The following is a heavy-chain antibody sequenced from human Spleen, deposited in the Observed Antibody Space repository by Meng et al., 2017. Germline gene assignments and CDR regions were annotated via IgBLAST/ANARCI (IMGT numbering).Heavy chain of an antibody. CDR2: IDSKTNGGTT. Sequence: GESLKISCTASGFRFGDYAMTWVRQAPGKGLEWVGFIDSKTNGGTTEYAASVEGRFSISREDSKSIAYLQMNSLKTEDTGVYYCTTEILRPRPAAVGFDWIDPWGQGTLVTVPQ. J-gene: IGHJ5*02. CDR1: GFRFGDYA. V-gene: IGHV3-49*04. D-gene: IGHD6-13*01. CDR3: TTEILRPRPAAVGFDWIDP.